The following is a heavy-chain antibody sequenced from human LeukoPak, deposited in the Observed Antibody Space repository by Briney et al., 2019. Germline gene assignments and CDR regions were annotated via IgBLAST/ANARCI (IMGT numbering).Heavy chain of an antibody. CDR2: ISGSGGST. D-gene: IGHD3-10*01. V-gene: IGHV3-23*01. CDR1: GFTFSSYA. J-gene: IGHJ3*02. CDR3: AKSNYYGSERDALDI. Sequence: PGGSLRLSCAASGFTFSSYAMSWVRQAPGKGLEWVSAISGSGGSTYYADSVKGRFTISRDNSKNTPYLQMNSLRAEDTGVYYCAKSNYYGSERDALDIWGQGTMVTVSS.